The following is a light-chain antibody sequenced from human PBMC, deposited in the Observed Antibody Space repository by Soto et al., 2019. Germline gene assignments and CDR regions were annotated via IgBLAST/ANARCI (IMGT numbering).Light chain of an antibody. CDR1: TSDIGNYNY. CDR2: QVS. CDR3: STYTGSNTPYV. Sequence: QSALTQPASVSGSPGQSISISCTGATSDIGNYNYFSWYQQHPGKAPKLMIYQVSNRPSGVSNRFSGSKSGNTASLTISGLQADDEADYYCSTYTGSNTPYVFGTGTKVTVL. J-gene: IGLJ1*01. V-gene: IGLV2-14*01.